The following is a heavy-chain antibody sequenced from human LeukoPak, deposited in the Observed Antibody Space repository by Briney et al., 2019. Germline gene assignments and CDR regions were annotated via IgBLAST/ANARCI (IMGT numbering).Heavy chain of an antibody. Sequence: GGSLRLSCAARGFTFSDTWMSWVRQSPGQGLEWVGRIQSKADGGTPAYAVPVKGRFIVSRDDSKNTAYLQMDSLKIEDTGVYYCTTVYYWGQGTVVTVAS. CDR2: IQSKADGGTP. CDR1: GFTFSDTW. J-gene: IGHJ4*02. V-gene: IGHV3-15*01. CDR3: TTVYY.